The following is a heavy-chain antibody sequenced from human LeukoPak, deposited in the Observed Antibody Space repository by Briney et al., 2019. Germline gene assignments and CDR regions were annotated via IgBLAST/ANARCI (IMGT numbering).Heavy chain of an antibody. D-gene: IGHD3-3*01. CDR2: IKQDGSEK. CDR1: GFTFSSYW. J-gene: IGHJ4*02. CDR3: ARDVQGYDFWSGYYPISFLDY. V-gene: IGHV3-7*01. Sequence: GGSLRLSCAASGFTFSSYWMSWVRQAPGKGLEWAANIKQDGSEKYYVDSVKGRFTISRDNAKNSLYLQMNSLRAEDTAVYYCARDVQGYDFWSGYYPISFLDYWGQGTLVTVSS.